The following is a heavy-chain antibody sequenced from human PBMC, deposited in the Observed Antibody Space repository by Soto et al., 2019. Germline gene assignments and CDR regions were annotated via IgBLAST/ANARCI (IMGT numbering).Heavy chain of an antibody. Sequence: SETLSLTCTVSGGSISSYYCSWIRQPPGKGLEWIGYIYYSGTTNYNPSLKSRVTISVDKSKNQFSLKLSSVTAADTALYYCAREGSGSSFFDYWGQGTLVTVSS. V-gene: IGHV4-59*12. CDR2: IYYSGTT. D-gene: IGHD3-10*01. CDR1: GGSISSYY. J-gene: IGHJ4*02. CDR3: AREGSGSSFFDY.